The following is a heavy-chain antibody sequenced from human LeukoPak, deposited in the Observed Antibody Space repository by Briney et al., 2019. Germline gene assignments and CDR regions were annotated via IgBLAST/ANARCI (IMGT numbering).Heavy chain of an antibody. CDR2: IYHTGST. D-gene: IGHD7-27*01. Sequence: SETLSLTCTISGGSLSDYYWSWIRQSPGKGLEWIGYIYHTGSTSYTPSLRSRVTISADTSQNQFSLKLSSVTAADTAVYYCASRKLGNDYWGQGNLFTVSS. V-gene: IGHV4-59*01. CDR3: ASRKLGNDY. CDR1: GGSLSDYY. J-gene: IGHJ4*02.